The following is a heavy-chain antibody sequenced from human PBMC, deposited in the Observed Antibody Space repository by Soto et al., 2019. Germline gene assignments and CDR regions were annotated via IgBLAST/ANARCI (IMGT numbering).Heavy chain of an antibody. V-gene: IGHV3-21*02. Sequence: EVQLVESGGGLVMPGGSLSLSCAASGFTFASYHMSWVRQAPGKGLDWVSSINPSSSHIYYSDSERGRFTNSKDDSKNSLHHDKTGLRAGDVGIYYCVRGYCGGGGCYLLRDAFGVGGQGTAVTVSS. J-gene: IGHJ6*02. CDR3: VRGYCGGGGCYLLRDAFGV. D-gene: IGHD2-15*01. CDR1: GFTFASYH. CDR2: INPSSSHI.